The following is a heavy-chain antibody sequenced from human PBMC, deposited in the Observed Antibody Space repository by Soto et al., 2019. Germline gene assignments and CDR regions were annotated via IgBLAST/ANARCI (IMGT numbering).Heavy chain of an antibody. J-gene: IGHJ6*02. V-gene: IGHV1-2*02. CDR1: GYSLRSND. Sequence: GASVKVSCKASGYSLRSNDIHRVRQTPGQGLEWMGWIIPNSSGTVYAQKVQGRVTMTRDTSLTTVYMQLNRMTSDDSAVYYCARGLIVDGPDNYAMDVWGQGTTVTVSS. CDR2: IIPNSSGT. D-gene: IGHD3-22*01. CDR3: ARGLIVDGPDNYAMDV.